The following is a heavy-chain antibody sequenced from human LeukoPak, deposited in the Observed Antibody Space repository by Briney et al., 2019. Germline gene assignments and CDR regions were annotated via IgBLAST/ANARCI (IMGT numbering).Heavy chain of an antibody. D-gene: IGHD1-26*01. CDR2: ISGSGGST. J-gene: IGHJ4*02. V-gene: IGHV3-23*01. Sequence: GGSLRLSCAAAGFSFNNYAMTWVRQAPGQGLEWVSSISGSGGSTYYADSVKGRFTISRDNSKNTLYLQMNSLRAEDTAVYYCAKDLSSGSYSGEDDYFDYWGQGTLVTVSS. CDR1: GFSFNNYA. CDR3: AKDLSSGSYSGEDDYFDY.